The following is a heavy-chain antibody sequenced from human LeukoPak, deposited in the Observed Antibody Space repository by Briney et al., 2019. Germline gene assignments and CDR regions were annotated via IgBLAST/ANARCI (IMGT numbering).Heavy chain of an antibody. Sequence: GGSLRLSCAASGFTFSSYAISWVRQAPGKGLEWVSAISGSGGSTYYADSVKGRFTISRDNSKNTLYLQMNSLRAEDTAVYYCAKLRPAAPSYTRYFDYWGQGTLVTVSS. D-gene: IGHD2-2*01. CDR2: ISGSGGST. CDR3: AKLRPAAPSYTRYFDY. J-gene: IGHJ4*02. CDR1: GFTFSSYA. V-gene: IGHV3-23*01.